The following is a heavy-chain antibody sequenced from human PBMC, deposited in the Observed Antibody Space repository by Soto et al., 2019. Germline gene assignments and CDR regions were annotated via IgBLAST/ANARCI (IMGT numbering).Heavy chain of an antibody. J-gene: IGHJ4*02. D-gene: IGHD2-15*01. Sequence: QVQLQESGPGLVKPSGTLFLTCAVSSGSISSSNWWSWVRQPPGKGLEWIGEIYHSGSTNYNPSLKSRVTISVDKSKNQFSLKLSSVTAADTAVYYCARVQGYCSGGSCYLPDYWGQGTLVTVSS. CDR2: IYHSGST. V-gene: IGHV4-4*02. CDR1: SGSISSSNW. CDR3: ARVQGYCSGGSCYLPDY.